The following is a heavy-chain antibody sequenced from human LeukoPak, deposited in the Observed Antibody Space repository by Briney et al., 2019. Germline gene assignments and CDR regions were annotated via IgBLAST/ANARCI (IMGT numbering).Heavy chain of an antibody. CDR1: GGSISSDLYY. J-gene: IGHJ3*02. Sequence: SQTLSLTCTVSGGSISSDLYYWNWIRQPAGKGLEWIGRIYTSGSTNYNPSLKSRVTMSVDTSKNQFSLKLSSVTAADTAVYYCARFPPLRAFDIWGQGTMVTVSS. D-gene: IGHD2-15*01. CDR2: IYTSGST. V-gene: IGHV4-61*02. CDR3: ARFPPLRAFDI.